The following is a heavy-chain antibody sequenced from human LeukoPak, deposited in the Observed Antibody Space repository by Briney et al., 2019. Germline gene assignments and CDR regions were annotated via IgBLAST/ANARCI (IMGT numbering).Heavy chain of an antibody. D-gene: IGHD6-6*01. CDR1: GGTFSSYA. Sequence: SVKVSCKASGGTFSSYAISWVRQAPGQGLEWMGGIIPIFGTANYAQKFQGRVTITADESTSTAYMELSSLRSEDTAVYYCARLAARRPNYYYYYMDVWGKGTTATVSS. V-gene: IGHV1-69*01. CDR3: ARLAARRPNYYYYYMDV. J-gene: IGHJ6*03. CDR2: IIPIFGTA.